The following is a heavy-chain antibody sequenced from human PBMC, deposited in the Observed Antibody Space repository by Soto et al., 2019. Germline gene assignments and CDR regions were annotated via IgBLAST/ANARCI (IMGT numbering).Heavy chain of an antibody. V-gene: IGHV1-46*01. J-gene: IGHJ3*01. D-gene: IGHD3-9*01. CDR3: ARDPGGYFDWLFRTKPSDAFDL. CDR2: INPSGGST. CDR1: GYTFTSYY. Sequence: ASVQVSCKASGYTFTSYYMHWVRQAPGQGLEWMGIINPSGGSTSYAQKFQGRVTMTRDTSTSTVYMDLSSLRSEDTAVYYCARDPGGYFDWLFRTKPSDAFDLWGQGTMVTVS.